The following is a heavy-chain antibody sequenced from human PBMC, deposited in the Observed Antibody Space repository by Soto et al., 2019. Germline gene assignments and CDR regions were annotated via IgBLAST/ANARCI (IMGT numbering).Heavy chain of an antibody. V-gene: IGHV3-43*01. Sequence: PGGSLRLSCAASGFRLDAYNIHWGRQAPGKWLXWVSLITWNGGNTYYADSGKGRFTISRDGTTKSVSLQMTSLKTEDTGLYYCARETLSFGSALDVWGQGTTVTVSS. D-gene: IGHD3-3*01. CDR1: GFRLDAYN. CDR3: ARETLSFGSALDV. J-gene: IGHJ6*02. CDR2: ITWNGGNT.